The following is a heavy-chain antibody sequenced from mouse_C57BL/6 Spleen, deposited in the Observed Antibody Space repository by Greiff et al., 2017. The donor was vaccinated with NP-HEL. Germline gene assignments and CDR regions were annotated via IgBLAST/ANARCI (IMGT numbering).Heavy chain of an antibody. D-gene: IGHD3-3*01. CDR1: GYTFTSYT. CDR2: INPSSGYT. J-gene: IGHJ1*03. CDR3: ARGGGISLRWYFDV. V-gene: IGHV1-4*01. Sequence: QVHVKQSGAELARPGASVKMSCKASGYTFTSYTMHWVKQRPGQGLEWIGYINPSSGYTKYNQKFKDKATLTADKSSSTAYMQLSSLTSEDSAVYYGARGGGISLRWYFDVWGTGTTVTVSS.